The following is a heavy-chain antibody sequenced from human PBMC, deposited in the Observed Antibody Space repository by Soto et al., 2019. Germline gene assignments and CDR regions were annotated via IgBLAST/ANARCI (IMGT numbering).Heavy chain of an antibody. CDR2: INPSGGST. Sequence: ASVKVSCKASGYTFTSYYMHWVRQAPGQGLEWMGIINPSGGSTSYTQKFQGGVTMTRDTSTSTVYMELSSLRSEDTAVYYCARVAHYDILTGYYDYFDYWGQGTLVTVSS. D-gene: IGHD3-9*01. J-gene: IGHJ4*02. CDR1: GYTFTSYY. CDR3: ARVAHYDILTGYYDYFDY. V-gene: IGHV1-46*01.